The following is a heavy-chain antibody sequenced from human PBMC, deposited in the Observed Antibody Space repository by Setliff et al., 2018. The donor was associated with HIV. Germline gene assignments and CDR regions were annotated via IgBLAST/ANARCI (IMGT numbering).Heavy chain of an antibody. J-gene: IGHJ4*02. CDR2: IYSSGST. Sequence: SETLSLTCLVSGGSISSYYWSWIRQSAGKGLEWIGRIYSSGSTKYNPSLKSRVTMSVNTAKNRFFLMLSSVTAADTAVYYCARSMRGYCSDTSCRTFDHWGQGTLVTVSS. CDR1: GGSISSYY. CDR3: ARSMRGYCSDTSCRTFDH. V-gene: IGHV4-4*07. D-gene: IGHD2-2*01.